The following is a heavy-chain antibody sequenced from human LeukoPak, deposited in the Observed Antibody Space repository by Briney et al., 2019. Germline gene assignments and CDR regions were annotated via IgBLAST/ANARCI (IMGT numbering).Heavy chain of an antibody. CDR2: IYYSGST. V-gene: IGHV4-59*08. J-gene: IGHJ6*03. CDR3: ARVVWEIPGNYYYMDV. Sequence: SETLSLTCTVSGGSISSYYWSWIRQPPGKGLEWIGYIYYSGSTNYNPSLKSRVTISVDTSKNQFSLNLSSVTATDTAVYYSARVVWEIPGNYYYMDVWGKGTTVTVSS. CDR1: GGSISSYY. D-gene: IGHD1-26*01.